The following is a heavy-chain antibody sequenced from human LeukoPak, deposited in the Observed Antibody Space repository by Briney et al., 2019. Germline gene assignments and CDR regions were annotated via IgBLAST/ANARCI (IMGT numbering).Heavy chain of an antibody. CDR3: ARSVVTLYWYFDL. V-gene: IGHV4-59*01. D-gene: IGHD4-23*01. CDR1: GGSISGYY. Sequence: PSETLSLTCTVSGGSISGYYYNWIRQPPGKCLEWIGYIYYSGSTNYNPSLKSRVTISLDTSKNQFSLKLSSVTTADTAVYYCARSVVTLYWYFDLWGRGTLVTVSS. J-gene: IGHJ2*01. CDR2: IYYSGST.